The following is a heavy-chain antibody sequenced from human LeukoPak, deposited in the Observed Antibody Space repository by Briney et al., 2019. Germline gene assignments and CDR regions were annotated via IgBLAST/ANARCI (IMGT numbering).Heavy chain of an antibody. J-gene: IGHJ4*02. V-gene: IGHV4/OR15-8*02. Sequence: SETLSLTCSVSGESIRSTTFWGWIRQSPGMGLEWIGEIHHSGGTNSNPSLKNRVTMSIDMSKNQFSLKLKSVTAADTAVYYCARATASGSGRAYDHWAQGNLVPVSS. CDR3: ARATASGSGRAYDH. D-gene: IGHD3-10*01. CDR2: IHHSGGT. CDR1: GESIRSTTF.